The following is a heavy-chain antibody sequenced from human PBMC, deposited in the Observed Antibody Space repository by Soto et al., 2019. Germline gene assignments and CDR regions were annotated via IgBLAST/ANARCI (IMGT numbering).Heavy chain of an antibody. J-gene: IGHJ4*02. CDR2: VTHSGTA. Sequence: SETLSLPCAVSGGSIDSGAFSLIWIRQPPGKGLEWIGYVTHSGTAYSIPSLNGRLTLSVDSSQTQFSLKLTSVTAADSAFYYCARIHWAQSSLDYWGRGILVTVSS. CDR3: ARIHWAQSSLDY. V-gene: IGHV4-30-2*01. D-gene: IGHD6-19*01. CDR1: GGSIDSGAFS.